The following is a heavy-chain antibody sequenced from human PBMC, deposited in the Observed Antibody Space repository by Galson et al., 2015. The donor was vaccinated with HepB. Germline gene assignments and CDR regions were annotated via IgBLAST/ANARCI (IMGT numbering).Heavy chain of an antibody. V-gene: IGHV3-21*01. D-gene: IGHD4-17*01. CDR1: GFTFSSYS. CDR2: ISSSSSYI. CDR3: ARDRGGTVTTVY. Sequence: SLRLSCAASGFTFSSYSMNWVRQAPGKGLEWVSSISSSSSYIYYADSVKGRYTISRDNAKNSLYLQMNSLRAEDTAVYYCARDRGGTVTTVYWGQGTLVTVSS. J-gene: IGHJ4*02.